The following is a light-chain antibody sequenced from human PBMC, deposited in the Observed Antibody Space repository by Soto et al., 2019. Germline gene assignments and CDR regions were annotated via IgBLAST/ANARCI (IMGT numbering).Light chain of an antibody. CDR1: QSVGSY. CDR2: DAS. J-gene: IGKJ4*01. Sequence: EILLTQSPATLSLSPGERATLSCRASQSVGSYVVWYQQSPGQAPRLLIYDASIRATGIPARFSGSGSGTDFTLTISRLEPEDFAVYYCQQRSSWPTFGGGTKVEIK. CDR3: QQRSSWPT. V-gene: IGKV3-11*01.